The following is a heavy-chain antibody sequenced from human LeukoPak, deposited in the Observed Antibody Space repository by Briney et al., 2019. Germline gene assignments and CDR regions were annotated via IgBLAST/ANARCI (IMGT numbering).Heavy chain of an antibody. CDR3: AKDHGYSYGFDY. CDR2: ISYDGSNK. CDR1: GFTFSSYG. D-gene: IGHD5-18*01. J-gene: IGHJ4*02. V-gene: IGHV3-30*18. Sequence: GRSLRLSCAASGFTFSSYGMHWVRQAPGKGLEWVAVISYDGSNKYYADSVKGRFTISRDNPKNTLYLQMNSLRAEDTAVYYCAKDHGYSYGFDYWGQGTLVTVSS.